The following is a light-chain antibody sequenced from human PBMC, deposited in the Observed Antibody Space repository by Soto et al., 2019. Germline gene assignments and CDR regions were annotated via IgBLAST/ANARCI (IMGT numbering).Light chain of an antibody. J-gene: IGLJ7*01. CDR3: QSSDSSLSGAV. CDR2: GNS. Sequence: QSVLTQPPSVSGAPGQRVTISCTGSSSNIGAGYDVHWYQQLPGTAPKLLIYGNSNRPSGVPDRFSGSKSGTSASLAITGRQAEDEADYSCQSSDSSLSGAVFGGGTQLTVL. CDR1: SSNIGAGYD. V-gene: IGLV1-40*01.